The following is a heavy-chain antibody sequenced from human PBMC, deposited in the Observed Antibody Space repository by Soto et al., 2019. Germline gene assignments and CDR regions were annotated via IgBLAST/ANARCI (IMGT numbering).Heavy chain of an antibody. CDR2: ISAYNGNT. Sequence: GASVKVSCKASGYTFTSYGISWVRQAPGQGLEWMGWISAYNGNTKYAQKFQGRVTMTADKSTTTAYMEVSSLRPDDTAVYYCVKDSPIGSVFSGHDDSDSWGQGTPVPVSS. CDR3: VKDSPIGSVFSGHDDSDS. J-gene: IGHJ4*02. V-gene: IGHV1-18*01. D-gene: IGHD5-12*01. CDR1: GYTFTSYG.